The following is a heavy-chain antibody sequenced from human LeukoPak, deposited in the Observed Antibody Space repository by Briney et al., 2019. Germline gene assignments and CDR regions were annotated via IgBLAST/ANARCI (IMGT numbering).Heavy chain of an antibody. J-gene: IGHJ5*02. D-gene: IGHD3-10*01. Sequence: SETLSLTCSVSGASISDSHWSWIRQPPGKGLEWIAYISYSGSAKYNPSLQSRVTMSADTSKNHVSLWLTSVTAADTAVYYCARQSRTTLIRGILITDPNWFAPGGQGILVTVSS. CDR2: ISYSGSA. CDR3: ARQSRTTLIRGILITDPNWFAP. V-gene: IGHV4-59*08. CDR1: GASISDSH.